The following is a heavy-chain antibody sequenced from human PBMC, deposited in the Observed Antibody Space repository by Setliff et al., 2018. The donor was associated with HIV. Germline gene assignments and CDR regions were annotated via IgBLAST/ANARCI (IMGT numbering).Heavy chain of an antibody. Sequence: SETLSLTCAVSGGPISSRNWWSWVRQPPGKGLEWIGEIYHSGSTNYNPSLKSRVTISVDKSKNQFSLKLISVTAADTAVYCARATWLVHPFPLYYFDYWGQGTLVTVSS. J-gene: IGHJ4*02. CDR3: ARATWLVHPFPLYYFDY. V-gene: IGHV4-4*02. CDR1: GGPISSRNW. D-gene: IGHD6-19*01. CDR2: IYHSGST.